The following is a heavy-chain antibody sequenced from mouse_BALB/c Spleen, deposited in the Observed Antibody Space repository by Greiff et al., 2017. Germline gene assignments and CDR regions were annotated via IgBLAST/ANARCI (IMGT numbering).Heavy chain of an antibody. V-gene: IGHV1S137*01. CDR1: GYTFTDYA. J-gene: IGHJ4*01. CDR3: ARQGYDYGAMDY. CDR2: ISTYYGDA. D-gene: IGHD3-2*02. Sequence: QVQLKQSGAELVRPGVSVKISCKGSGYTFTDYAMHWVKQSHAKSLEWIGVISTYYGDASYNQKFKGKATMTVDKSSSTAYMELARLTSEDSAIYYCARQGYDYGAMDYWGQGTSVTVSS.